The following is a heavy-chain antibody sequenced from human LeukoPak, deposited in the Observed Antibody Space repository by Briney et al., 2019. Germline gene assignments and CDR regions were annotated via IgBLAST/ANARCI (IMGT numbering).Heavy chain of an antibody. CDR3: ARDQQFNWFDP. D-gene: IGHD4-11*01. J-gene: IGHJ5*02. CDR2: INPNSGGT. CDR1: GYTFTGYY. V-gene: IGHV1-2*04. Sequence: ASVKVSCKASGYTFTGYYMHWVRQAPGQGLEWMGWINPNSGGTNYAQKFQGWVTMTRDTSISTAYMELSRLRSDDTAVYYCARDQQFNWFDPWGQETLVTVSS.